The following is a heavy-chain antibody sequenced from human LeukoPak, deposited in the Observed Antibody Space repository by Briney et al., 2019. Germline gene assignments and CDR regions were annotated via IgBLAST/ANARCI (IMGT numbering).Heavy chain of an antibody. CDR1: GGSISTYY. CDR3: ARGSRYYYGSGSYQYYFDY. Sequence: SETLSLTCTVSGGSISTYYWSWIRQPPGKGLEWIAYIYYSGSTNYNPSLKSRVTVSVDTSNNQFSLRLSSVTAADTAVYYCARGSRYYYGSGSYQYYFDYWGQGTLVTVSS. V-gene: IGHV4-59*01. J-gene: IGHJ4*02. D-gene: IGHD3-10*01. CDR2: IYYSGST.